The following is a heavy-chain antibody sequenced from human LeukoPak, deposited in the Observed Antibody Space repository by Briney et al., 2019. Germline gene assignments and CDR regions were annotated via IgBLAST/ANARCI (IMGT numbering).Heavy chain of an antibody. J-gene: IGHJ6*03. CDR3: AKCPMAYYYYMDV. V-gene: IGHV3-23*01. D-gene: IGHD3-10*01. CDR1: GFTFSSYT. Sequence: GGSLRLSCAASGFTFSSYTMSWVRQAPGKGLEWISAISGNGGSTYYADSVKGRFTISRDNSKNTLYLQMNNLRAEDTAVYYCAKCPMAYYYYMDVWGKGTTVTVSS. CDR2: ISGNGGST.